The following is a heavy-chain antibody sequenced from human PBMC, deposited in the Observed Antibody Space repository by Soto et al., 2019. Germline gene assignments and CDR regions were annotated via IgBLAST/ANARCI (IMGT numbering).Heavy chain of an antibody. V-gene: IGHV1-18*04. J-gene: IGHJ4*02. Sequence: QVQVVQSGGEVKKPGASVQVSCKPSGYNFPSYSISWVRQAPGQGLEWMGWVSTHYGNTKYAQKFEGRVSMTADTATNTAYMERRSLRSDDTAIYCCARGGWVPVMDYWGQGPRLTVSS. CDR2: VSTHYGNT. CDR1: GYNFPSYS. CDR3: ARGGWVPVMDY. D-gene: IGHD1-26*01.